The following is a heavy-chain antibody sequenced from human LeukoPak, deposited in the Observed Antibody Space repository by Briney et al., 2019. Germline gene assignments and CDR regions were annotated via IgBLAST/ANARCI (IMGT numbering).Heavy chain of an antibody. J-gene: IGHJ4*02. V-gene: IGHV3-72*01. CDR1: GFTFSDHY. Sequence: GGSLRLSCAASGFTFSDHYIDWVRHAPGKGLEWVGRSRNKANSYTTEYAASVKGRFTISRDDSENSLYLQMNSLKIADTAVYYCARNYYDSSAYYGDCWGQGTLVTVSS. D-gene: IGHD3-22*01. CDR3: ARNYYDSSAYYGDC. CDR2: SRNKANSYTT.